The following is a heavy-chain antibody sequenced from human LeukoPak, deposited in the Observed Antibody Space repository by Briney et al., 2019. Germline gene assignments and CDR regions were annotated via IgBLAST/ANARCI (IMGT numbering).Heavy chain of an antibody. J-gene: IGHJ4*02. Sequence: TGGSLRLSCAASGFTFSSYGMHWVRQAPGKGLEWVAFIRNDGSNKYYADSVKGRFTISRDNSKNTLYLQMNSLRAEDTAVYYCVRKELLGRGGFDYWGQGTLVTVSS. V-gene: IGHV3-30*02. CDR3: VRKELLGRGGFDY. D-gene: IGHD1-26*01. CDR1: GFTFSSYG. CDR2: IRNDGSNK.